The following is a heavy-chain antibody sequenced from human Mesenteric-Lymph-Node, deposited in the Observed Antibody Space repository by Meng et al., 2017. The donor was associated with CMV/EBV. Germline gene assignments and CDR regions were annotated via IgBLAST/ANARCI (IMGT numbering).Heavy chain of an antibody. J-gene: IGHJ4*02. CDR2: IIPIFGTA. D-gene: IGHD3-10*01. CDR1: GTFSSYA. Sequence: GTFSSYAISWVRQAPGQGREWMGGIIPIFGTANYAQKCQGRVTITADESTSTAYMELSSLRSEDTAVYYCARDIGLGSGSYYSFDYWGQGTLVTVSS. CDR3: ARDIGLGSGSYYSFDY. V-gene: IGHV1-69*01.